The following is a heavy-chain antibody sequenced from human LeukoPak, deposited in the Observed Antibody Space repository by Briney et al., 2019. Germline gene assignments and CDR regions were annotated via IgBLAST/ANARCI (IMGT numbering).Heavy chain of an antibody. Sequence: GGSLRLSCAASGFTFSSYAMHWVRQAPGKGLEWVAVISYDGSNKYYADSVKGRFTISRDNSKNTLYLQMNSLRAEDTAVYYCARAHSGSYQSAFDIWGQGTMVTVSS. CDR1: GFTFSSYA. D-gene: IGHD1-26*01. CDR2: ISYDGSNK. CDR3: ARAHSGSYQSAFDI. V-gene: IGHV3-30-3*01. J-gene: IGHJ3*02.